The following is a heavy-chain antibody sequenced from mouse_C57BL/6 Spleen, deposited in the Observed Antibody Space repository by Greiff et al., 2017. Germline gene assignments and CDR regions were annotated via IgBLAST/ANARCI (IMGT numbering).Heavy chain of an antibody. CDR2: INPSSGYT. CDR1: GYTFTSYT. V-gene: IGHV1-4*01. J-gene: IGHJ2*01. D-gene: IGHD1-1*01. Sequence: QVQLQQSGAELARPGASVKMSCKASGYTFTSYTLHWVKQRPGQGLEWIGYINPSSGYTKYNQKFKDKATLTADKSSSTAYMQLSSLTSEDSAVYYCARYGPITTVFDYWGQGTTLTVSS. CDR3: ARYGPITTVFDY.